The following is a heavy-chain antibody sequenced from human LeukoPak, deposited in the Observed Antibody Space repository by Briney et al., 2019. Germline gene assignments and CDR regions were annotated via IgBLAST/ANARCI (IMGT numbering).Heavy chain of an antibody. CDR1: GGSISSGSYY. CDR2: IYTSGST. D-gene: IGHD3-22*01. CDR3: ARGDSSGYPFDY. Sequence: SGTLSLTCTVSGGSISSGSYYWSWIRQPAGKGLEWIGRIYTSGSTNYNPSLKSRVTISVDTSKNQFSLKLSSVTAADTAVYYCARGDSSGYPFDYWGQGTLVTVSS. V-gene: IGHV4-61*02. J-gene: IGHJ4*02.